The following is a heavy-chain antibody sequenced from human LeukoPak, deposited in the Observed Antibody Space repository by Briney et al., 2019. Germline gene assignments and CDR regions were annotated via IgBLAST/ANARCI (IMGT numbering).Heavy chain of an antibody. CDR2: IYHSGST. Sequence: SETLSLTCAVYGGSFSGYYWGWIRQPPGKGLEWIGSIYHSGSTNYNPSLKSRVTISVDTSKNQFSLKLTSVTAADTAVYYCARNFYDNTGNYWGQGTLVTVSS. J-gene: IGHJ4*02. CDR1: GGSFSGYY. D-gene: IGHD3-22*01. V-gene: IGHV4-34*01. CDR3: ARNFYDNTGNY.